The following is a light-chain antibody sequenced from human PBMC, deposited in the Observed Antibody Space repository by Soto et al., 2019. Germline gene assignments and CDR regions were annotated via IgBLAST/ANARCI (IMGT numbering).Light chain of an antibody. CDR1: QSVSSSY. Sequence: EIVLTQSPGTLSLSPGESATLSCRASQSVSSSYLAWYQQKPGQAPRLLIYGASNRATGIPDWFSGSESGTEFTLISSRLEPEDLAVYYCQQYDSSLTFGGGTKVEIK. V-gene: IGKV3-20*01. CDR2: GAS. J-gene: IGKJ4*01. CDR3: QQYDSSLT.